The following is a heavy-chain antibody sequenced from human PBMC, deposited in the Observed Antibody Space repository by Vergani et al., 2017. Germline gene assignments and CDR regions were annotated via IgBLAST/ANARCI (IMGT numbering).Heavy chain of an antibody. Sequence: QVQLQESGPGLLKPSETLSLTCTVSGYSISSGYYWSWIRQSPGEGLEWIGYIYSTGSTNYNPSLNSRVTMSVDTSKNQFSLKLRSVTAADTAVYFCARVMYRDEASTGYRLEGMDIWGQGTTVTISS. V-gene: IGHV4-61*01. D-gene: IGHD3-9*01. CDR1: GYSISSGYY. CDR3: ARVMYRDEASTGYRLEGMDI. CDR2: IYSTGST. J-gene: IGHJ6*02.